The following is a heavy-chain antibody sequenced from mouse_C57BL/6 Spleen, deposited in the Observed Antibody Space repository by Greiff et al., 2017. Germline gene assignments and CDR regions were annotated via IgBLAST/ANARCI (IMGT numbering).Heavy chain of an antibody. V-gene: IGHV1-15*01. CDR2: IDPETGGT. CDR3: TREDSSWFAY. CDR1: GYTFTDYE. Sequence: VQLQQSGAELVRPGASVTLSCKASGYTFTDYEMHWVKQPPVHGLEWIGAIDPETGGTAYNQKFKGKAKLTADKSSSTAYMELRSLTSEDSAVYYCTREDSSWFAYWGQGTLVTVSA. D-gene: IGHD2-12*01. J-gene: IGHJ3*01.